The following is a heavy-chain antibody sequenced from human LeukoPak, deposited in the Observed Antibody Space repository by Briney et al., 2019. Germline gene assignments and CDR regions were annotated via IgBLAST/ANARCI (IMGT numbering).Heavy chain of an antibody. Sequence: SVKVSCKASGGSFSSYGISWVRQGPGQGLEWMGGIIPIFGTANYEQKFQGRVTITTDESTSTAYMELSSLTSEDTAGYYCARGGHTIAARPSYYYYMDVWGKGTTVTVSS. CDR1: GGSFSSYG. J-gene: IGHJ6*03. CDR3: ARGGHTIAARPSYYYYMDV. D-gene: IGHD6-6*01. V-gene: IGHV1-69*05. CDR2: IIPIFGTA.